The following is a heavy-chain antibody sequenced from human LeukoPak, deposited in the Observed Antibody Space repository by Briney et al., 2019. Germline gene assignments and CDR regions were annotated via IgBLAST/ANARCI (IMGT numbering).Heavy chain of an antibody. CDR1: GGSIGTYY. Sequence: SETLSLTCTVSGGSIGTYYWSWIRQPAGKGLEWIGRIFTTGGANYNPSLKSRVTISVDTSKNQFSLKLSSVTAADTAVYYCARGRRRRHFDYWGQGTLVTVSS. V-gene: IGHV4-4*07. D-gene: IGHD6-25*01. J-gene: IGHJ4*02. CDR2: IFTTGGA. CDR3: ARGRRRRHFDY.